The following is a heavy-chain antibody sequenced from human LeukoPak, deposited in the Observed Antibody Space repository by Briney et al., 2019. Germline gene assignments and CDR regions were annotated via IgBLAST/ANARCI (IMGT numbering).Heavy chain of an antibody. D-gene: IGHD3-3*01. CDR2: MNPKSGNR. J-gene: IGHJ4*02. Sequence: GASVTVSCKASGYTFTSFDINWVRQAPGHGLEWMGWMNPKSGNRGYAQKFQGRVTMTRNTSISTAYMELSSLRSEDTDVYYCARLNTIFGVVTRDYWGQGTLVTVSS. CDR1: GYTFTSFD. CDR3: ARLNTIFGVVTRDY. V-gene: IGHV1-8*01.